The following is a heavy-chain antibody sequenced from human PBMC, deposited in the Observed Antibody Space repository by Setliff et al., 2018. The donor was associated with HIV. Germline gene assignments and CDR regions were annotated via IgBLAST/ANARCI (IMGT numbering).Heavy chain of an antibody. D-gene: IGHD3-22*01. Sequence: ASVKVSCKVSGYTLSELSVHWVRQAPGKGLEWMGGFDPEDDERIYAQKFQDRVTMTEDTSSDTAYMEMSGLTSEDTAVYFCSTGWGLYDNRHTAAGYLQHWGQGTLVTVSS. CDR3: STGWGLYDNRHTAAGYLQH. V-gene: IGHV1-24*01. CDR2: FDPEDDER. CDR1: GYTLSELS. J-gene: IGHJ1*01.